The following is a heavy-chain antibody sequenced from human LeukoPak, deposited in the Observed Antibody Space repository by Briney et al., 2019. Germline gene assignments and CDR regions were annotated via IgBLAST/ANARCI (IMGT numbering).Heavy chain of an antibody. D-gene: IGHD3-22*01. CDR2: ISAYNGNT. J-gene: IGHJ4*02. CDR1: GYTFTSYG. V-gene: IGHV1-18*01. Sequence: ASVNVSCKASGYTFTSYGISWVRQAPGQGLEWMGWISAYNGNTNYAQKLQGRVTMTADTSTSTAYIELRSLRSDETAVYYCARDYAMIVVVIKPLDYWGQGTLVTVSS. CDR3: ARDYAMIVVVIKPLDY.